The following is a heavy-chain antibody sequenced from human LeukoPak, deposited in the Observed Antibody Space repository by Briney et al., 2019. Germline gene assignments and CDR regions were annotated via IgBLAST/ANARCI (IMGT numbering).Heavy chain of an antibody. CDR1: GFTFSSYA. V-gene: IGHV3-23*01. CDR3: AKDRSGSGSYYPDY. Sequence: GGSLRLSCAASGFTFSSYAMSWVRQAPGKGLEWVSVISGSGDRTYYADSVKGRCTISRDNSRNTLYLQMDSLRAEDTAVYYCAKDRSGSGSYYPDYWGQGTLVTVSS. D-gene: IGHD3-10*01. J-gene: IGHJ4*02. CDR2: ISGSGDRT.